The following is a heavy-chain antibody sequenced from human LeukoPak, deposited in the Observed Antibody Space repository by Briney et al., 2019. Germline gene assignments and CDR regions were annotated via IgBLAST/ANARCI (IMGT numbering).Heavy chain of an antibody. CDR3: ARPRDDSGYYYVASY. V-gene: IGHV3-30*03. CDR2: ISYDESNK. Sequence: GGSLRLSCAASGFTFSSYGMHWVRQAPGKGLERVAVISYDESNKYYADSVKGRFTISRDTSKNTLYLQMNSLGVDDTAVYYCARPRDDSGYYYVASYWGQGTLVTVSS. CDR1: GFTFSSYG. D-gene: IGHD3-22*01. J-gene: IGHJ4*02.